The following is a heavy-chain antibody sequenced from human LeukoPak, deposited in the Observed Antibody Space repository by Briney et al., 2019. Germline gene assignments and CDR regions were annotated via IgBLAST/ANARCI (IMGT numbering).Heavy chain of an antibody. CDR3: ARVSSSWYQDWYFDL. V-gene: IGHV4-4*07. J-gene: IGHJ2*01. CDR2: TYTSGST. CDR1: GGSISSYY. D-gene: IGHD6-13*01. Sequence: SETLSLTCTVSGGSISSYYWSRIRQPPGKGLEWIGRTYTSGSTNYNPSLKGRVTMSVDMSKNQFSLKLSSMIAADTAVYYCARVSSSWYQDWYFDLWGRGTLVTVPS.